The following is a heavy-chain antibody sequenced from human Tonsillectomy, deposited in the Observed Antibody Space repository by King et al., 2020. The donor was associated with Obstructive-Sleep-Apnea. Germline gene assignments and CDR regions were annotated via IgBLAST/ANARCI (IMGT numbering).Heavy chain of an antibody. J-gene: IGHJ5*02. CDR3: ARDGYGGYLDP. D-gene: IGHD5-12*01. Sequence: VQLVESGGGLVQPGGSLRLSCAVSGFTFNTYWMSWVRQAPGKRLEWVTNINGDGSGKYYVDSVKGRFTISRDNARNSLYLQMNSLRSEDTAVYYCARDGYGGYLDPWAQGPPVSVSS. CDR2: INGDGSGK. V-gene: IGHV3-7*03. CDR1: GFTFNTYW.